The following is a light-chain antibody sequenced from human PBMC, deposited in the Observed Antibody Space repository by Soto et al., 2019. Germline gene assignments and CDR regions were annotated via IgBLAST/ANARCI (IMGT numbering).Light chain of an antibody. CDR3: QTWGTGIVV. V-gene: IGLV4-69*02. CDR2: LNSGGSH. Sequence: QSVLTQSPSASASLGASVKLTCTLSSGHSSYAIAWHQQQPEKGPRYLMKLNSGGSHSKGGDIPDRFSGSSSGAERYLTISSLQSEDEADYYCQTWGTGIVVFGGGTKLTVL. CDR1: SGHSSYA. J-gene: IGLJ2*01.